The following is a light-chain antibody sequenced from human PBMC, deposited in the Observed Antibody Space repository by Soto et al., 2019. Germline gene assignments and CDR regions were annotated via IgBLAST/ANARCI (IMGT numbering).Light chain of an antibody. Sequence: EIVMTQSPATLSVSPGERATLSCRASQSVRSNLAWYQQKPGQTPSLLIYVASTRATGIPARFTGSGSGTEFTLTISSLQSEDFAIYYCQQYGSSPGTFGQGTKVEIK. CDR3: QQYGSSPGT. CDR1: QSVRSN. V-gene: IGKV3-15*01. J-gene: IGKJ1*01. CDR2: VAS.